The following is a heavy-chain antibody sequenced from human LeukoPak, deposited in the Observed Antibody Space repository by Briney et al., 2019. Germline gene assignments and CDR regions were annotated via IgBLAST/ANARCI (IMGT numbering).Heavy chain of an antibody. Sequence: GGSLRLSCAASGYTFSSYGMHWVRHRPGKGLEWLTVIWSDESKKYYGDSVKGRFTVSRDNSKNTLYLDINSLRVDDTAVYYCAREGLTTSRNNAFDIWGQGTMVAVSS. CDR1: GYTFSSYG. CDR3: AREGLTTSRNNAFDI. J-gene: IGHJ3*02. V-gene: IGHV3-33*01. CDR2: IWSDESKK. D-gene: IGHD4-11*01.